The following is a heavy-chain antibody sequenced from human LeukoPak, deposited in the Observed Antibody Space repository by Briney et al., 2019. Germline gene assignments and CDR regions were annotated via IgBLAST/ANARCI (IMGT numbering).Heavy chain of an antibody. J-gene: IGHJ6*02. CDR3: ARGGRYCSSTSCAHGMDV. Sequence: GASVKVSCKASEYTFTSYAMHWVRQAPGQRLEWMGWINAGNGNTKYSQKFQGRVTITRDTSASTAYMELSSLRSEDTAVYYCARGGRYCSSTSCAHGMDVWGQGTTVTVSS. CDR2: INAGNGNT. CDR1: EYTFTSYA. D-gene: IGHD2-2*01. V-gene: IGHV1-3*01.